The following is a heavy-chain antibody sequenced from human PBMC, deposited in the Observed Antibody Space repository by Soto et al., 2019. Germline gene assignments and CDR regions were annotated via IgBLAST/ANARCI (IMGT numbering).Heavy chain of an antibody. CDR1: GGSISSGGYY. CDR2: TYYSGST. V-gene: IGHV4-31*03. J-gene: IGHJ6*02. Sequence: QVQLQESGPGLVKPSQTLSLTCTVSGGSISSGGYYWSWIRQHPVKGLEWIGYTYYSGSTYYNPSLKSRVTISVDTSKNQCSLKLSSVTAADTAVYYCARGGRRSPGMDVWGQGTTVTVSS. CDR3: ARGGRRSPGMDV.